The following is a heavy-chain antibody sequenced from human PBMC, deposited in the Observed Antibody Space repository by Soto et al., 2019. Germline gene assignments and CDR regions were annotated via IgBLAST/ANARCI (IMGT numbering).Heavy chain of an antibody. CDR2: ISGSGGRT. CDR3: AKDGRDYGGSGHGYFDL. Sequence: ELQVLESGGGLVQPGGSLRLFCAASGFTFTTYCIAWVRQAPGKGLEWVTAISGSGGRTDYADSVKARFTISRDNSMIPLYLQMNRLRAEDTAVYYCAKDGRDYGGSGHGYFDLWGRGTLVTVSA. J-gene: IGHJ2*01. CDR1: GFTFTTYC. V-gene: IGHV3-23*01. D-gene: IGHD4-17*01.